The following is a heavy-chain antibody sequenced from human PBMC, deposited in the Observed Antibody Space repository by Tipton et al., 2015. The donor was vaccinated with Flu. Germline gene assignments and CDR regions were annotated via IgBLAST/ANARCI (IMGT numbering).Heavy chain of an antibody. CDR2: IYPGDSDT. CDR1: GYSFPSFW. V-gene: IGHV5-51*01. D-gene: IGHD2-15*01. Sequence: QLVQSGAEVKKPGESLKISCKGSGYSFPSFWIAWVRQMPGQGLEWMGIIYPGDSDTRYSPSFQGQVTISADKSINTAYLQWSSLKASYSGIYYRARQDSLARSSSGQGTLVTVSS. CDR3: ARQDSLARSS. J-gene: IGHJ5*02.